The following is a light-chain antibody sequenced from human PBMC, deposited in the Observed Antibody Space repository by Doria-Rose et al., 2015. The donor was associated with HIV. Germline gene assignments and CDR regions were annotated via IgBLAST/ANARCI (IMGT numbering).Light chain of an antibody. CDR1: QSLLYTSKNH. J-gene: IGKJ3*01. Sequence: DIRVTQSPESLGMSLGERATLNCKSNQSLLYTSKNHLAWYQQKPGQPPKLLIYWASTRQSGVPARFSDSGSGTDFTLTISSPEAEDVAVYYCQQYYDTPSFGPGTTVDIK. CDR2: WAS. V-gene: IGKV4-1*01. CDR3: QQYYDTPS.